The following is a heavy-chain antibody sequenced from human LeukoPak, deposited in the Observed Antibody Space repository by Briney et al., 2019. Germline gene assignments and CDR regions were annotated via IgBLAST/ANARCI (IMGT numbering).Heavy chain of an antibody. J-gene: IGHJ6*02. CDR1: GYTFTGYY. Sequence: ASVKVSCKASGYTFTGYYMHWVRQAPGQGLEWMGWINPNSGGTNYAQKSQGRVTMTRDTSISTAYMELSRLRSDDTAVYYCARGGSSGWPSAEGYGMDVWGQGTTVTVSS. CDR3: ARGGSSGWPSAEGYGMDV. CDR2: INPNSGGT. D-gene: IGHD6-19*01. V-gene: IGHV1-2*02.